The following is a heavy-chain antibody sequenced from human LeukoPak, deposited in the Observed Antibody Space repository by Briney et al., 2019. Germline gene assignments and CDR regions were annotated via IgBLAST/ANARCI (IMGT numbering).Heavy chain of an antibody. CDR1: SGSFSGYY. Sequence: SETLSLTCGISSGSFSGYYWSWIRQPPGKGLEWIGEINHSGSTYYNPSLRSRVTMSVDTSKIQFSLSLTSVTAADTAVYYCARDESHSHFDYWGQGTLVIVSS. CDR2: INHSGST. D-gene: IGHD4-4*01. V-gene: IGHV4-34*01. J-gene: IGHJ4*02. CDR3: ARDESHSHFDY.